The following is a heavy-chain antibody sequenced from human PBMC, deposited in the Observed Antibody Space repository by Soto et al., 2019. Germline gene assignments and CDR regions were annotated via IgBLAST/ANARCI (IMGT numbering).Heavy chain of an antibody. D-gene: IGHD6-19*01. CDR2: IFYSGST. J-gene: IGHJ4*02. CDR3: ARRYGWLYFDY. V-gene: IGHV4-39*02. CDR1: GDSISSSNYF. Sequence: QLQLQESGPGLVKPWETLSLTCTVSGDSISSSNYFWGWIRQPPGKGLEWIGTIFYSGSTYYNPSLKSRVTLPVDTSKNHSSLRLTSVTAADTALYYCARRYGWLYFDYWGQGSLVTVSS.